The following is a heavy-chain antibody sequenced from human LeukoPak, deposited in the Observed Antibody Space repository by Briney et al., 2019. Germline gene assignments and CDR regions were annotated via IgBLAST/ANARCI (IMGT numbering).Heavy chain of an antibody. Sequence: PGGSLRLSCAASGFIFSSYGMHWVRHAPGKGLEWVAVVWNDGSNKYYADSVKGRFTISRDNPKNTLYLQMNSLRAEDTAVYYCARDRSGSYDAFDIWGQGTMVTVS. CDR3: ARDRSGSYDAFDI. J-gene: IGHJ3*02. V-gene: IGHV3-33*01. CDR1: GFIFSSYG. CDR2: VWNDGSNK. D-gene: IGHD1-26*01.